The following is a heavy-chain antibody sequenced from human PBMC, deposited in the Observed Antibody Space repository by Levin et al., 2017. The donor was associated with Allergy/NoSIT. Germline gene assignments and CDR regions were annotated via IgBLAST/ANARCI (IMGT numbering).Heavy chain of an antibody. Sequence: GGSLRLSCAASGFTFSSYGMHWVRQAPGKGLEWVAVIWYDGSNKYYADSVKGRFTISRDNSKNTLYLQMNSLRAEDTAVYYCAREGLYSSSWSLYYYYYYMDVWGKGTTVTVSS. V-gene: IGHV3-33*01. CDR2: IWYDGSNK. D-gene: IGHD6-13*01. CDR1: GFTFSSYG. CDR3: AREGLYSSSWSLYYYYYYMDV. J-gene: IGHJ6*03.